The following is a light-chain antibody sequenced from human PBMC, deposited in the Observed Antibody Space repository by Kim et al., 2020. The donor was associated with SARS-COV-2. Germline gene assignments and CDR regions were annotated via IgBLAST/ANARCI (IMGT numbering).Light chain of an antibody. Sequence: DIQMTQSPSSLSASVGDRVTITCRASQSISDYLNWYQQKPGKAPKVLIYAASSLQSGVPSRFSGSGSGTDFTLTITSLQPEDFATYYCQQSYSTPRTFGGGTKVDIK. CDR2: AAS. V-gene: IGKV1-39*01. CDR3: QQSYSTPRT. CDR1: QSISDY. J-gene: IGKJ4*01.